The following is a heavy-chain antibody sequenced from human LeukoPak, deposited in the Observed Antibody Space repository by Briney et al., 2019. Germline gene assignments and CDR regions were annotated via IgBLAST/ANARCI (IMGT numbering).Heavy chain of an antibody. J-gene: IGHJ4*02. V-gene: IGHV3-53*01. CDR2: IYSDNT. D-gene: IGHD4/OR15-4a*01. CDR3: ARRAGAYSHPYDY. CDR1: GFTVSSNS. Sequence: PGGSLRLSCTVPGFTVSSNSMSWVRQAPGEGLEWVSFIYSDNTHYSDSVKGRFTISRDNSKNTLYLQMNSLRAEDTAVYYCARRAGAYSHPYDYWGLGTLVTVSS.